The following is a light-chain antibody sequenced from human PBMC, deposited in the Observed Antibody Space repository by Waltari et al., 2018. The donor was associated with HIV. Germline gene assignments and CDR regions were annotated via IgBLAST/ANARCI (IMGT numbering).Light chain of an antibody. CDR2: WNY. Sequence: QSVLSQPPSASGTPGQRVTFSCSGSSSNIGNNHVYWDQQFPGTAPKLLIMWNYERPYGVPCLFSVYKSCTSGSLAISGLLSEDEAAYYCAVCDVSLNGRVFGGGTKLTV. J-gene: IGLJ3*02. CDR3: AVCDVSLNGRV. V-gene: IGLV1-47*01. CDR1: SSNIGNNH.